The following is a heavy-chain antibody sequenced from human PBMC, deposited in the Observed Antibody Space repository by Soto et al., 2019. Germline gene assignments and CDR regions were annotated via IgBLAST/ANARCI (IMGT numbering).Heavy chain of an antibody. D-gene: IGHD3-10*01. CDR2: ISYDGSNK. Sequence: PGGSLRLSCAASGFTFSSYGMHWVRQAPGKGLEWVAVISYDGSNKYYADSVKGRFTISRDNSKNTLYLQMNSLRAEDTAVYYCAKVEDGSGTYYFDYWGQGTLVTVSS. CDR3: AKVEDGSGTYYFDY. J-gene: IGHJ4*02. V-gene: IGHV3-30*18. CDR1: GFTFSSYG.